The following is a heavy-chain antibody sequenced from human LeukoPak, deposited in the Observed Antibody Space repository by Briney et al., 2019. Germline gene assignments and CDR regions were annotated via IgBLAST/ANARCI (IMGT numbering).Heavy chain of an antibody. CDR3: ARSPRSDYFDY. Sequence: GESLKISCKGSGYSFTNYWIGWVRRMPGRGLEWMGIIYPGDSDTRYSPSFQGQVTISADKSISTAYLQWSSLKASDTAMYYCARSPRSDYFDYWGQGALVTVSS. CDR1: GYSFTNYW. J-gene: IGHJ4*02. D-gene: IGHD6-6*01. CDR2: IYPGDSDT. V-gene: IGHV5-51*01.